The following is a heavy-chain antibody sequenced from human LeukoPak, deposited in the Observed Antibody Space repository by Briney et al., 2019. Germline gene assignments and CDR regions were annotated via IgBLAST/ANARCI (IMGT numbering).Heavy chain of an antibody. J-gene: IGHJ4*02. CDR3: AKEDQEDLGYYFDY. CDR1: GFTFSSYA. D-gene: IGHD6-25*01. V-gene: IGHV3-30-3*01. Sequence: GGSLRLSCAASGFTFSSYAMHWVRQAPGKGLEWVAVISYDGSNKYYADSVKGRFTISRDNSKNTLYLQMNSLRAEDTAVYYCAKEDQEDLGYYFDYWGQGTLVTVSS. CDR2: ISYDGSNK.